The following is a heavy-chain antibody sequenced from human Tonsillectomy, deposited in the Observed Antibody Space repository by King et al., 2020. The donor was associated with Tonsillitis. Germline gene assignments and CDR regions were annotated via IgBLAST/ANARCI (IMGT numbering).Heavy chain of an antibody. Sequence: QLQESGPGLVRPSETLSLTCTVSGGSISSRSYYWGWIRQPPGKGLEWIGNILYSGSTTYNPSLKSRVTISVDTPKNQFSLTLTSVTAADTAVYYCARLTDSRFWSDDAPADYYYMDLWGIGTTVTVSS. J-gene: IGHJ6*03. CDR3: ARLTDSRFWSDDAPADYYYMDL. CDR2: ILYSGST. V-gene: IGHV4-39*01. CDR1: GGSISSRSYY. D-gene: IGHD3-3*01.